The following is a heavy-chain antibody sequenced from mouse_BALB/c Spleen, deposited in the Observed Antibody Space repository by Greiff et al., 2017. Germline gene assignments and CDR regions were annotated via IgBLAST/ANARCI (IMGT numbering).Heavy chain of an antibody. CDR1: GYTFTSYW. D-gene: IGHD1-1*01. CDR2: IYPGDGDT. V-gene: IGHV1-87*01. CDR3: ARQDGRFDY. J-gene: IGHJ2*01. Sequence: QVQLQQSGAELARPGASVKLSCKASGYTFTSYWMQWVKQRPGQGLEWIGAIYPGDGDTRYTQKFKGKATLTADKSSSTAYMQLSSLASEDSAVYYCARQDGRFDYWGQGTTLTVSS.